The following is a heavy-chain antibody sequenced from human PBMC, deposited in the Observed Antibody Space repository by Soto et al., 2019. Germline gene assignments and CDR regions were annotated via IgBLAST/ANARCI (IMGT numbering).Heavy chain of an antibody. CDR1: GYTFTSYD. J-gene: IGHJ4*02. V-gene: IGHV1-8*01. Sequence: QVQLVQSGAEVKKPGASVKVSCKASGYTFTSYDINWVRQATGQGLEWMGWMNPNSGNTGYAQKFQGRVTMTRNTSISTAYMELSSLGSEDTAVYYCARDYCSGGSCYWIYFDYWGQGTLVTVSS. CDR2: MNPNSGNT. D-gene: IGHD2-15*01. CDR3: ARDYCSGGSCYWIYFDY.